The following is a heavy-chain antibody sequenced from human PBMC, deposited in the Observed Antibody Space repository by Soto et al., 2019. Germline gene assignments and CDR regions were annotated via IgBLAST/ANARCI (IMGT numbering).Heavy chain of an antibody. CDR1: GFTFSSYW. CDR2: IKQDGSEK. V-gene: IGHV3-7*01. CDR3: AKEEYSSSWYYYYYGMDV. D-gene: IGHD6-13*01. Sequence: GESLKISCAASGFTFSSYWMSWVRQAPGKGLEWVANIKQDGSEKYYVDSVKGRFTISRDNSKNTLYLQMNSLRAEDTAVYYCAKEEYSSSWYYYYYGMDVWGQGTTVTVSS. J-gene: IGHJ6*02.